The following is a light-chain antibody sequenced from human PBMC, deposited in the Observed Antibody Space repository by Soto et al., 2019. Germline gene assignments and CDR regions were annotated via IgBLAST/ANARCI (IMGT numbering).Light chain of an antibody. CDR3: QRYDNWPLT. V-gene: IGKV3-15*01. Sequence: EVVMTQSPATLSVSPGEGVTLSCRANQGIGDTLAWYQHKPGQTPRLLIYDTSTRATGVPARFSGSRSGPEVTLTLNSLLPADFTIYYCQRYDNWPLTFGGGNKVESK. CDR2: DTS. CDR1: QGIGDT. J-gene: IGKJ4*01.